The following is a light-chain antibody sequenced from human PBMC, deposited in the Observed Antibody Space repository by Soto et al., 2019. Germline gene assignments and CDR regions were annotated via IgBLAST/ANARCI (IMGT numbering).Light chain of an antibody. Sequence: IPCTQYPATLPLSPGERASLSCRASQSVSSYLAWYQQKPGQAPRLLIYDASNRATGIPARFSGSGSGTDFTLTISSLEPEDFAVYYCQQRSNGPPITFGQGTRLEIK. J-gene: IGKJ5*01. CDR3: QQRSNGPPIT. CDR1: QSVSSY. V-gene: IGKV3-11*01. CDR2: DAS.